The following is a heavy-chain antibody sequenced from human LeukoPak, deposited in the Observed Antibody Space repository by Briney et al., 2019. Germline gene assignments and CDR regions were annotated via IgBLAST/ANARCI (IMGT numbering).Heavy chain of an antibody. V-gene: IGHV3-49*04. CDR2: IRSKAFGGTT. CDR1: GFTFGDYA. CDR3: TRVSGSGSSWDNWFDP. J-gene: IGHJ5*02. D-gene: IGHD6-13*01. Sequence: QTGGSLRLSCSASGFTFGDYAMSWVRQAPGKGLEWVGFIRSKAFGGTTYAASVKGRFTISRDDPNSIAYLQMNSLTTEDTAIYYCTRVSGSGSSWDNWFDPWGQGTLVTVSS.